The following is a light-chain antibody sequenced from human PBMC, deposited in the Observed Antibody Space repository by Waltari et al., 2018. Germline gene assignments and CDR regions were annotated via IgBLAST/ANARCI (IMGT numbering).Light chain of an antibody. Sequence: DIQMTQSPSSMSVSVGGRVTISCRASQGISHNLAWYQQKAGKVPKLPIFAASTLQSGVASRFRGSGSGTDFTLTINNRQPEDVAIYYCQTYNNALPTFG. J-gene: IGKJ1*01. V-gene: IGKV1-27*01. CDR3: QTYNNALPT. CDR2: AAS. CDR1: QGISHN.